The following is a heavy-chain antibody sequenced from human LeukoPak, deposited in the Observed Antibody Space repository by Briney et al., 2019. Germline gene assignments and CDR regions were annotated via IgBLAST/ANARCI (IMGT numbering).Heavy chain of an antibody. D-gene: IGHD3-22*01. J-gene: IGHJ3*02. CDR3: ARGPYSYDSSGAFDI. Sequence: SETLSLTCTVSGDSISSGDYYWSWIRQPAGKGLEWIGRIPSSGSTNYNPSLKSRVTTSVDTSKNQFSLKLSSVTAADTAVYFCARGPYSYDSSGAFDIWGQGTMVTVSS. CDR2: IPSSGST. V-gene: IGHV4-61*02. CDR1: GDSISSGDYY.